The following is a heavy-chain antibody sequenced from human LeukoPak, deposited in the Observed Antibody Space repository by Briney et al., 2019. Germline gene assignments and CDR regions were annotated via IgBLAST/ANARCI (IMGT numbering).Heavy chain of an antibody. CDR2: IIPIFGTA. CDR1: GGTFSSYA. J-gene: IGHJ5*02. V-gene: IGHV1-69*05. CDR3: ARERSLGSGSYYPNWFDP. D-gene: IGHD3-10*01. Sequence: ASVKVSCKASGGTFSSYAISWVRQAPGQGLEWMGGIIPIFGTANYAQKFQGSVTITTDESTSTAYMELSSLRSEDTAVYYCARERSLGSGSYYPNWFDPWGQGTLVTVSS.